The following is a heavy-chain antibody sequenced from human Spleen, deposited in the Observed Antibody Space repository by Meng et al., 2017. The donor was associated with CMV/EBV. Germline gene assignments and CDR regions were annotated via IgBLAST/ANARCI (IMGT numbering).Heavy chain of an antibody. J-gene: IGHJ5*02. V-gene: IGHV4-34*01. CDR2: INHSGST. D-gene: IGHD2-2*01. Sequence: VYGGSFSGYYWSWIRQPPGKGLEWIGEINHSGSTNYNPSLKSRVTISVDTSKNQFSLKLSSVTAADTAVYYCARGGVSTSCYRCWFDPWGQGTLVTVS. CDR3: ARGGVSTSCYRCWFDP. CDR1: GGSFSGYY.